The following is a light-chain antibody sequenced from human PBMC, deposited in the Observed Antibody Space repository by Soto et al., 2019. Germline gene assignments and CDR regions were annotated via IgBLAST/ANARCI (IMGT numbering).Light chain of an antibody. CDR2: GAS. CDR1: QSISRN. V-gene: IGKV3-15*01. Sequence: EIVMTQSPPTLYVSPGERATLSCRASQSISRNLAWFQQKPGQAPSLLIFGASTRAAGIPARFSGSGSGTEFSLTISGLQSEDFAVYFCLQYENWPKTFGQGTKVEI. J-gene: IGKJ1*01. CDR3: LQYENWPKT.